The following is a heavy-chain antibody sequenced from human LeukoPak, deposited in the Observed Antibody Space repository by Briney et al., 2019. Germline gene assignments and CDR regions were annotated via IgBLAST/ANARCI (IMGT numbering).Heavy chain of an antibody. J-gene: IGHJ4*02. V-gene: IGHV5-51*01. CDR1: AYRFTSYW. CDR3: ARGTISEGFAY. D-gene: IGHD3-9*01. CDR2: IYPGDSDT. Sequence: GESLKISCKGTAYRFTSYWIAWVRRMPGKGLEWMGTIYPGDSDTRYSPSFQGQVTMSADKSISTAYLRWSSLKASDTAMYYCARGTISEGFAYWGQGTLVTVSS.